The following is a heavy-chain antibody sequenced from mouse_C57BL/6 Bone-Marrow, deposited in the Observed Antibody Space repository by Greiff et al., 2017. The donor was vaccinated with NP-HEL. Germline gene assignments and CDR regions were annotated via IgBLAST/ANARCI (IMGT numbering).Heavy chain of an antibody. CDR2: IYSDGGST. D-gene: IGHD2-4*01. V-gene: IGHV5-2*01. Sequence: EVQRVESGGGLVQPGESLKLSCESNEYEFPSHDMSWVRKTPEKSLELVAAIYSDGGSTYYPDTMERRFIISRDNTKKTLYLQSSSLRSEDTALYYCARHMIATTGDWYFDVWGTGTTVTVSS. CDR3: ARHMIATTGDWYFDV. CDR1: EYEFPSHD. J-gene: IGHJ1*03.